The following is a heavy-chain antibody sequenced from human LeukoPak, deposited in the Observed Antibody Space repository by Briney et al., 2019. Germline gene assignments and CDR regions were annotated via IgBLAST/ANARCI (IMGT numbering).Heavy chain of an antibody. Sequence: QPGGSLRLSCAASGFSFSNYGMHWVRQAPGKGLEWVAVIWYDGSNKYYADSVKGRFTVSRDNSKNTLYLQMNSLRAEDTAVYYCAKGVTGYCSSTSCYSMDVWGKGTTVTVSS. CDR2: IWYDGSNK. V-gene: IGHV3-33*06. D-gene: IGHD2-2*01. CDR1: GFSFSNYG. J-gene: IGHJ6*04. CDR3: AKGVTGYCSSTSCYSMDV.